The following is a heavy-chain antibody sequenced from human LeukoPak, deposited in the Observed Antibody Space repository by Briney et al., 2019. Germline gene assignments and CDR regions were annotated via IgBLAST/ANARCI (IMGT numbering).Heavy chain of an antibody. CDR1: GGSISSYY. Sequence: SETLSLTCTVSGGSISSYYWSWIRQPPGKGLEWIGRIYTRGSTNYNPSLKSRVTISVDTSKNQFSLKLSSVTAADTAVYYCARRDSSSWYNWFDPWGQGTLVTVSS. D-gene: IGHD6-13*01. CDR3: ARRDSSSWYNWFDP. V-gene: IGHV4-4*07. J-gene: IGHJ5*02. CDR2: IYTRGST.